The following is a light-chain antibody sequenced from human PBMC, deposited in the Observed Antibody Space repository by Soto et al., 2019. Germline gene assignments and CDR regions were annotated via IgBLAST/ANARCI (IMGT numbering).Light chain of an antibody. CDR1: ETLSSSY. CDR3: HQYANSPPYT. V-gene: IGKV3-20*01. CDR2: GAS. J-gene: IGKJ2*01. Sequence: EIVLTQSPGTLSLSPGESATLSCRASETLSSSYLAWFQQRPGQAPRLLIYGASNRATGIPDRFSGSGSRTNFSLTISRLDPADFAVYYCHQYANSPPYTFGQGTKLEIK.